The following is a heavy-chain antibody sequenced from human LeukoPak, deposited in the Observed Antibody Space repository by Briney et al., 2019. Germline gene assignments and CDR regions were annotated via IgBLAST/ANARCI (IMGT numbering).Heavy chain of an antibody. CDR2: ISYDGSNK. CDR1: GFTFSSYW. Sequence: PGGSLRLSCAASGFTFSSYWMHWVRQAPGKGLEWVAVISYDGSNKYYADSVKGRFTISRDNSKNTLYLQMNSLRAEDTAVYYCTTPIAVAGTEDYWGQGTLVTVSS. CDR3: TTPIAVAGTEDY. V-gene: IGHV3-30*03. J-gene: IGHJ4*02. D-gene: IGHD6-19*01.